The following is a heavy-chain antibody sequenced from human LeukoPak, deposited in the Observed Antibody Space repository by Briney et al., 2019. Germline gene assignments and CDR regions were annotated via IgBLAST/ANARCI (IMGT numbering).Heavy chain of an antibody. CDR2: INYSGST. Sequence: SQTLSLTCTVSGGSISSGGYYWSWIRQHPGKGLEWIGYINYSGSTYYNPSLKSRVTISVDTSKNQFSLKLSSVTTADTAVYYCASPIVATSDAFDIWGQGTMVTVSS. J-gene: IGHJ3*02. CDR1: GGSISSGGYY. V-gene: IGHV4-31*03. D-gene: IGHD5-12*01. CDR3: ASPIVATSDAFDI.